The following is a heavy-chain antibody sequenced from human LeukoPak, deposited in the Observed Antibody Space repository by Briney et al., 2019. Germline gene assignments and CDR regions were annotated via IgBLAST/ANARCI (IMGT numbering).Heavy chain of an antibody. V-gene: IGHV4-34*01. Sequence: SETLSLTCAVYGGSFSSYYWSWIRQPPGKGREWICEINHSGSTNYNPSLKSRVTISVHTSKNQLHLKLSSVTAADTAVYYCARAGQQLVLDYWGQGTLVTVSS. CDR3: ARAGQQLVLDY. D-gene: IGHD6-13*01. CDR1: GGSFSSYY. J-gene: IGHJ4*02. CDR2: INHSGST.